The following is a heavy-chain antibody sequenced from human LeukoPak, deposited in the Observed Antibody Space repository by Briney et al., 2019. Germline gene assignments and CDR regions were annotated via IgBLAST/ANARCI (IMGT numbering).Heavy chain of an antibody. CDR1: GFTFSSYG. CDR3: AKPSGSGVDY. Sequence: GGSLRLSCAASGFTFSSYGMSWVRQAPGKGLEWVAFIRYDGTYTYYADSVKGRFTISRDNSRNTLYLQMNSLRREDTAVYYCAKPSGSGVDYWGQGTRITVSS. J-gene: IGHJ4*02. D-gene: IGHD1-26*01. CDR2: IRYDGTYT. V-gene: IGHV3-30*02.